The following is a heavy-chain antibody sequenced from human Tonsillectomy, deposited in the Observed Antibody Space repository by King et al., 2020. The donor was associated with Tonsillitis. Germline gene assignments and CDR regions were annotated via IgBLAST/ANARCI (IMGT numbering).Heavy chain of an antibody. CDR2: IHRKGRNN. V-gene: IGHV3-23*03. CDR1: GFTLSDFA. D-gene: IGHD3-22*01. CDR3: AKDHESSGWPSFDY. J-gene: IGHJ4*02. Sequence: VQLVESGGGLVQPGGSLRLSCVASGFTLSDFAMSWVRQAPGKGLEWVSSIHRKGRNNYYADSVTGRFIISRDGLQNTLFLQMNNLRGEDTAVYFCAKDHESSGWPSFDYWGQGTVVTVSS.